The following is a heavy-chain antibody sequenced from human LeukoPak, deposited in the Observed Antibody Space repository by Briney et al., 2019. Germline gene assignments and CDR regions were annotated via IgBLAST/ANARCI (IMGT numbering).Heavy chain of an antibody. CDR2: INHSGST. CDR3: ARVRYSSSSEFDY. V-gene: IGHV4-34*01. CDR1: GGSFSGYY. Sequence: SETLSLTCAVYGGSFSGYYWSWIRQPPGKGLEWIGEINHSGSTNYNPSLKSRVTISIDTSKNQFSLKLSSVTAADTAVYYCARVRYSSSSEFDYWGQGTLVTVSS. J-gene: IGHJ4*02. D-gene: IGHD6-6*01.